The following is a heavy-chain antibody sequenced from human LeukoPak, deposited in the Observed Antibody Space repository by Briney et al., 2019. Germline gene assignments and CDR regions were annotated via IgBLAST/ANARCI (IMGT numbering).Heavy chain of an antibody. J-gene: IGHJ4*02. Sequence: GGSLRLSCAASGFTFSNYGMNWVRQASGKGLEWVSFISNSGGDIDYVDSVKGRFTFSRDNAKNSLYLQMNSLRDEDTAVYYCARDRGSSGWYYFDYWGQGTLVTVSS. CDR1: GFTFSNYG. CDR3: ARDRGSSGWYYFDY. CDR2: ISNSGGDI. D-gene: IGHD6-13*01. V-gene: IGHV3-48*02.